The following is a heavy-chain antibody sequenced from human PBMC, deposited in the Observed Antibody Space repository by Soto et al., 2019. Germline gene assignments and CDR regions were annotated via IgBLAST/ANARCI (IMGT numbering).Heavy chain of an antibody. CDR2: SNPNSGGT. J-gene: IGHJ4*02. Sequence: GASVKVSCKASGYTFTDYFIHWVRQAPGQGLEWMGWSNPNSGGTNYVQKFQGRVTMTRDTSISTVYMELSRLRSDDTAVYYCASSTSSYLRPDYWGQGTLVTVSS. CDR1: GYTFTDYF. D-gene: IGHD6-6*01. CDR3: ASSTSSYLRPDY. V-gene: IGHV1-2*02.